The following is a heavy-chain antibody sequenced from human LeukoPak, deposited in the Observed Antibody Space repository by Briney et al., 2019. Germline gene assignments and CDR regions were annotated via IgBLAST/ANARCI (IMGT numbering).Heavy chain of an antibody. J-gene: IGHJ6*02. CDR3: ARGCGDYDFWSGYLYYYYGMDV. V-gene: IGHV1-18*01. CDR2: ISAYNGNT. D-gene: IGHD3-3*01. CDR1: GYTFTSYG. Sequence: GASVKVSCKASGYTFTSYGISWVRQAPGQGVERMGWISAYNGNTNYAQKLQGRVTMTTDTSTSTAYMELRSLRSDDTAVYYCARGCGDYDFWSGYLYYYYGMDVWGQGTTVTVSS.